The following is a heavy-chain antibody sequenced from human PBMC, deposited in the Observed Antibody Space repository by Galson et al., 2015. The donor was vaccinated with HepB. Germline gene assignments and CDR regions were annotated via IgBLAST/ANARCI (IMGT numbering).Heavy chain of an antibody. D-gene: IGHD6-6*01. CDR2: INPNSGGT. J-gene: IGHJ3*02. CDR1: GYTFTGYY. V-gene: IGHV1-2*06. CDR3: ARGRWYIAARPGAGGGAFDI. Sequence: SVKVSCKASGYTFTGYYMHWVRQAPGQGLEWMGRINPNSGGTNYAQKFQGRVTMTRDTSISTAYMELSRLRSDDTAVYYCARGRWYIAARPGAGGGAFDIWGQGTMVTVSS.